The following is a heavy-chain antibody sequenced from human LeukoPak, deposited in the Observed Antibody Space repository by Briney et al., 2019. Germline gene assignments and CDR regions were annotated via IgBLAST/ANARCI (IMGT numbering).Heavy chain of an antibody. CDR1: GFTFSDYY. J-gene: IGHJ3*02. CDR3: ARRVDSRGPNDAFDI. Sequence: PGGSLRLSCAASGFTFSDYYMSCIRQAPGKGLEGGSYISSSGSTIYYADSVKGRFTISRNNAKNSLSLQMNSLRAEDTAVYYCARRVDSRGPNDAFDIWGQGTMVTVSS. V-gene: IGHV3-11*01. CDR2: ISSSGSTI. D-gene: IGHD3-9*01.